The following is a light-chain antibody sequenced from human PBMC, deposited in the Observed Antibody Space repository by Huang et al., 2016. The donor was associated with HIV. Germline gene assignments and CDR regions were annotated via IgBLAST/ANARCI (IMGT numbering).Light chain of an antibody. J-gene: IGKJ4*01. CDR3: QQYNNWPVT. CDR1: DSVSTN. V-gene: IGKV3-15*01. CDR2: GAS. Sequence: ERVMTQSPATLSVSPGERATLSCRASDSVSTNVAWYQQRPGQAPRLLIYGASTMATGIAPRFSGSGSGTEFALTISSLQSEDFAVYYCQQYNNWPVTFGGGTKVEI.